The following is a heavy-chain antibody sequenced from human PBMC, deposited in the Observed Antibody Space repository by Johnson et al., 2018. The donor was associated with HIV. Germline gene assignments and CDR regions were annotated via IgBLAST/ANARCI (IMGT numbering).Heavy chain of an antibody. D-gene: IGHD2-21*02. J-gene: IGHJ3*02. V-gene: IGHV3-30*02. CDR1: GFTFSSNG. Sequence: QEQLVESGGGVVQPGGSLRLSCAASGFTFSSNGMHWVRQAPGKGLEWVAFIRYDASNTYYADSVKGRFTISRDNSKNTLYLQMNRLRAEDSAVYYCAKDWLRWVLTADAFDIWGQGTMVTVSS. CDR2: IRYDASNT. CDR3: AKDWLRWVLTADAFDI.